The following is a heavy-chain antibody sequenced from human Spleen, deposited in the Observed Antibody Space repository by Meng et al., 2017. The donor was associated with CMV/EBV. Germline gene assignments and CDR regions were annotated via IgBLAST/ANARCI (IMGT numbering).Heavy chain of an antibody. CDR1: GYTFTTYS. J-gene: IGHJ4*02. V-gene: IGHV1-18*01. Sequence: ASVKVSCKASGYTFTTYSITWVRQAPGQGLEWMGWISPYNGNTEYEQKFQGRVTMTTDTSTSTAYMEVRSLTSDDTAMYYCARGSWNYDFWGRGTLVTVSS. CDR3: ARGSWNYDF. CDR2: ISPYNGNT. D-gene: IGHD1-7*01.